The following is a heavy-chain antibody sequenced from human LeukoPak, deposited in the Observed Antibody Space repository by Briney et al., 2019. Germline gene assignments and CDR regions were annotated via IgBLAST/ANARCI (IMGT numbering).Heavy chain of an antibody. CDR1: GGSISSGDDY. D-gene: IGHD2-15*01. V-gene: IGHV4-30-4*01. CDR3: ARLVGYYSRGSCYHFDY. CDR2: IYYSGTT. J-gene: IGHJ4*02. Sequence: SETLSLTCTVSGGSISSGDDYWSWIRQPPGKGLEWIGYIYYSGTTYYNPSLKSRASISVDTSKNQFSLKLSSVTAADTALYFCARLVGYYSRGSCYHFDYWCQGSLVTVSS.